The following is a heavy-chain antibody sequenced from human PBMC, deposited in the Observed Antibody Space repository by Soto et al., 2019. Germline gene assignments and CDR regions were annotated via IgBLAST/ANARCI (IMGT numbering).Heavy chain of an antibody. V-gene: IGHV3-33*01. J-gene: IGHJ4*02. CDR2: IWYDGSNK. Sequence: QVQLVESGGGVVQPERSLRLSCAASGFTFSSYGMHWVRQAPGKGLEWVAVIWYDGSNKYYADSVKGRFTISRDNSKNTLYLQMNSLRAEDTAVYYCSREVGSGWYFDYWGQGTLVTVSS. D-gene: IGHD6-19*01. CDR3: SREVGSGWYFDY. CDR1: GFTFSSYG.